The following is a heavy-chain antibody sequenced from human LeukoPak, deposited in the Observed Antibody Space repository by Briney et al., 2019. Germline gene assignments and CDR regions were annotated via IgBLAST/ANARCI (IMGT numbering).Heavy chain of an antibody. CDR1: GGSISSSSYY. D-gene: IGHD5-18*01. V-gene: IGHV4-39*01. CDR2: NYYGGSI. J-gene: IGHJ4*02. Sequence: SETLSLTCTVSGGSISSSSYYWGWIRQPPGKGLEWIGSNYYGGSIYYNPSRKSPVTISVDTSKTQFSLKLSSVTAAETAVYYCARMGDTAIYWGQGTLVTVSS. CDR3: ARMGDTAIY.